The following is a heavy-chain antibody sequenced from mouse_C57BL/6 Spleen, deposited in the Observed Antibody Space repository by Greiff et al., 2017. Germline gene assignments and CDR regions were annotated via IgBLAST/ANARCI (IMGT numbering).Heavy chain of an antibody. J-gene: IGHJ1*03. Sequence: DVMLVESGEGLVKPGGSLKLSCAASGFTFSSYAMSWVRQTPEQRLEWVAYISSGGDYIYYADTVKGRFTISRDNARNTLYLQMSSLKSEDTAMYYCTRDPVDWDEGYFEGWGTGTTVTVSS. V-gene: IGHV5-9-1*02. CDR3: TRDPVDWDEGYFEG. CDR1: GFTFSSYA. D-gene: IGHD4-1*01. CDR2: ISSGGDYI.